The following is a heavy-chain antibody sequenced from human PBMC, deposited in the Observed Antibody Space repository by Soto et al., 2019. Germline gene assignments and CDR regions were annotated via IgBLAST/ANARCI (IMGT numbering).Heavy chain of an antibody. D-gene: IGHD3-22*01. CDR2: IDWDDDK. V-gene: IGHV2-70*01. Sequence: SGPTLVNPTQTLTLTCTLSGFSLSTSGMCVSWIRQPPGKALEWLALIDWDDDKYYSTSLKTRLTISKDTSKNQVVLTMTNMDPVDTATYYCARYYYDSSGSRAPLDYWGQGTLVTVSS. J-gene: IGHJ4*02. CDR1: GFSLSTSGMC. CDR3: ARYYYDSSGSRAPLDY.